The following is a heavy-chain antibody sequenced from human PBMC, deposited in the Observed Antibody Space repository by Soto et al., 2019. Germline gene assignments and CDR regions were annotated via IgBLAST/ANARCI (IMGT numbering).Heavy chain of an antibody. Sequence: EVQLLESGGGLVQPGGSLRLSCAASGFTFSSYAMSWVRQAPGKGLEWVSAISGSGDSTYYAYSVKGRFTISRDNSKNSLYPQMKRQRAEETAVYYCAKDIMDILTCYPPGPFASRGQGNLVTVSS. V-gene: IGHV3-23*01. J-gene: IGHJ4*02. CDR3: AKDIMDILTCYPPGPFAS. CDR1: GFTFSSYA. D-gene: IGHD3-9*01. CDR2: ISGSGDST.